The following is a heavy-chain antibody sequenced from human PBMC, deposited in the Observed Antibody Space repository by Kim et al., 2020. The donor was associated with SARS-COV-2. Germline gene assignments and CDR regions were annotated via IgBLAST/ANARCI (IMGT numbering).Heavy chain of an antibody. CDR1: GFTFSSYW. V-gene: IGHV3-74*01. CDR2: INSDGSST. D-gene: IGHD2-15*01. CDR3: ARVGMCSDGGCYSGDFDY. Sequence: GGSLRLSCAASGFTFSSYWMHWVRQAPGKGLVWVSRINSDGSSTSYADSVKGRFTISRDNAKNTLYLQMNSLRAEDTAVYYCARVGMCSDGGCYSGDFDYWGQGTLVTVSS. J-gene: IGHJ4*02.